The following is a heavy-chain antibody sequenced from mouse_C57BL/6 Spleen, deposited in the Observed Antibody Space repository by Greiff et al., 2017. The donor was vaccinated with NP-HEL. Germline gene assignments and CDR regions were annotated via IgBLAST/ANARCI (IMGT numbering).Heavy chain of an antibody. V-gene: IGHV1-64*01. CDR2: IHPNSGST. J-gene: IGHJ4*01. CDR3: ARSPLYYDYRDYYAMDY. D-gene: IGHD2-4*01. Sequence: QVQLQQPGAELVKPGASVKLSCKASGYTFTSYWMHWVKQRPGQGLEWIGMIHPNSGSTNYNEKFKSKATLTVDKSSSTAYMQLSSLTSEDSAAYYCARSPLYYDYRDYYAMDYWGQGTSVTVSS. CDR1: GYTFTSYW.